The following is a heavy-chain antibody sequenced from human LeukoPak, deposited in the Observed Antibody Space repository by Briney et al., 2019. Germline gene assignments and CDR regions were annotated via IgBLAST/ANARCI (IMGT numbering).Heavy chain of an antibody. CDR2: IIPIFGTA. D-gene: IGHD3-3*01. CDR3: ARGDPGPIGYDFWSGYSGHFDY. CDR1: GGTFSSYA. V-gene: IGHV1-69*05. Sequence: ASVKVSCKASGGTFSSYAISWVRQAPGQGLEWMGGIIPIFGTANYAQKLQGRVTMTTDTSTSTAYMELRSLRSDDTAVYYCARGDPGPIGYDFWSGYSGHFDYWGQGTLVTVSS. J-gene: IGHJ4*02.